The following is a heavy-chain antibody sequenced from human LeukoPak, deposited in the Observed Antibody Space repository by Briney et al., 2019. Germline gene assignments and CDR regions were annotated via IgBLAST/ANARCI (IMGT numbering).Heavy chain of an antibody. V-gene: IGHV3-30*03. J-gene: IGHJ1*01. Sequence: PGGSLRLSCAASGFTFSSYGMHWVRQAPGKGLEWVAIISYDGTNKYYADPVKGRFTISRDNSKNSLYLQMNNLRAEDAAVYYCKVAYKLLRDTGYSQLWGQGTLVTVSS. CDR3: KVAYKLLRDTGYSQL. CDR2: ISYDGTNK. CDR1: GFTFSSYG. D-gene: IGHD2-2*01.